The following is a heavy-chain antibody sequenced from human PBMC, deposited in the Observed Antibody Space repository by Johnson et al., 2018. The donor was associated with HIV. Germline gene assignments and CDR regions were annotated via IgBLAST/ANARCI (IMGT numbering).Heavy chain of an antibody. D-gene: IGHD3-10*01. J-gene: IGHJ3*02. Sequence: EKLVETGGGLIQPGGSLRLSCAASGFTVSSNYMSWVRQAPGQGLEWVSVIDSGGDTYYADSVRGRFPISRDNSKNPLYLQMNSRRSEEEAVSYCARGPLLWRAFDIWGQGTMVSVSS. V-gene: IGHV3-53*05. CDR3: ARGPLLWRAFDI. CDR1: GFTVSSNY. CDR2: IDSGGDT.